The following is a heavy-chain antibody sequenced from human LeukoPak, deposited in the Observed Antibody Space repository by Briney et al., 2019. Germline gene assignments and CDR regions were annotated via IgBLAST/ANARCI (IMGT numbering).Heavy chain of an antibody. CDR2: IYYSGST. Sequence: SETLSLTCTVSGGSINSYYWSWIRQPPGKELEWIGYIYYSGSTNYNPSLKSRVTISVDTSENQFSLKLSSVTAADTAVYYCARKNDAFDIWGQGTMVTVSS. J-gene: IGHJ3*02. CDR3: ARKNDAFDI. CDR1: GGSINSYY. V-gene: IGHV4-59*01.